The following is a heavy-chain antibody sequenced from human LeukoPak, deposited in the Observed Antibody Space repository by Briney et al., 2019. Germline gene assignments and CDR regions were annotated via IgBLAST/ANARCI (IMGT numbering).Heavy chain of an antibody. D-gene: IGHD3-10*01. CDR1: GYTFTIYG. J-gene: IGHJ4*02. CDR3: ARDLTFGSGSYGGY. V-gene: IGHV1-18*01. CDR2: ISAYNGNT. Sequence: ASVKVSFKASGYTFTIYGISWVRQAPGQGLEWMGWISAYNGNTNYAQKLQGRVTMTTDTSTSTAYMELRSLRSDDTAVYYCARDLTFGSGSYGGYWGQGTLVTVSS.